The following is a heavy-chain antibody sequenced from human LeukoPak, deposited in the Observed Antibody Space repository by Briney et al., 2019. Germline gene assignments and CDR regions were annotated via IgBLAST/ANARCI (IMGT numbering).Heavy chain of an antibody. J-gene: IGHJ4*02. V-gene: IGHV3-9*03. Sequence: GRSLRFSCAASGFTFDDYAMHWVRQAPGKGLEWVSGISWNTGSIGYADSVKGRFTISRDNAKNSLYLQMNSLRAEDMALYYCAKATGGGNTNSFDYWGQGTLATVSS. D-gene: IGHD4-23*01. CDR2: ISWNTGSI. CDR3: AKATGGGNTNSFDY. CDR1: GFTFDDYA.